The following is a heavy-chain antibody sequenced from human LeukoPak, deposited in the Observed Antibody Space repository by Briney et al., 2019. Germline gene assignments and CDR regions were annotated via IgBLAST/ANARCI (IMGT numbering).Heavy chain of an antibody. J-gene: IGHJ4*01. Sequence: PGGSLRLSCEVSGFTFTDYWMNWVRQAPGKGPEWVASIRQDGSEKTYVDSVKGRFTISRDNTKNSLSLQLNGLRAEDTAVYYYARDGTAAGLYFDLWGQGTLVTVSS. CDR2: IRQDGSEK. V-gene: IGHV3-7*01. CDR3: ARDGTAAGLYFDL. CDR1: GFTFTDYW. D-gene: IGHD6-13*01.